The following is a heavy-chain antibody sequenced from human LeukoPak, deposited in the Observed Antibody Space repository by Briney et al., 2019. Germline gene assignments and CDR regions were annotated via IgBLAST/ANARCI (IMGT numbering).Heavy chain of an antibody. Sequence: GSLRLSCAASGFTFSSYGMRWVRQAPGKGLEWVAVISYDGSNKYYADSVKGRFTISRDNSKNTLYLQMNSLRAEDTAVYYCAKMAPRGDRGYYFDYWGQGTLVTVSS. D-gene: IGHD5-12*01. CDR1: GFTFSSYG. CDR2: ISYDGSNK. J-gene: IGHJ4*02. V-gene: IGHV3-30*18. CDR3: AKMAPRGDRGYYFDY.